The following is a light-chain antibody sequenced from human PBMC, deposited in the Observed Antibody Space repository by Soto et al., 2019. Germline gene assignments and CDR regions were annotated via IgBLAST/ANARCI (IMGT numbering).Light chain of an antibody. CDR1: SSNIGKNS. Sequence: QSVLTQPPSVSAAPGQRVTISCSGSSSNIGKNSGSWYQQLPGTAPKLLIYDNNKRPSGIPDRFSGSKSGTSATLGITGLQTGDEADYYCGTWDTSLSAWVFGGGTKLTVL. CDR3: GTWDTSLSAWV. V-gene: IGLV1-51*01. J-gene: IGLJ3*02. CDR2: DNN.